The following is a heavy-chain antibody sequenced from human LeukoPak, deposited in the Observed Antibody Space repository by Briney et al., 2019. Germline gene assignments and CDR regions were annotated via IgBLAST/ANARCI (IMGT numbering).Heavy chain of an antibody. V-gene: IGHV1-18*01. J-gene: IGHJ6*02. CDR1: GYTFTSYG. D-gene: IGHD3-3*01. CDR3: ARDRTYYDFWSGRGYGMDV. Sequence: ASVKVSCKASGYTFTSYGISWVRQAPGQGLEWMGWISAYNGNTNYAQKLQGRVTMTTDTSTSTAYMELRSLRSDDTAVYYCARDRTYYDFWSGRGYGMDVWGQGTTVTVSS. CDR2: ISAYNGNT.